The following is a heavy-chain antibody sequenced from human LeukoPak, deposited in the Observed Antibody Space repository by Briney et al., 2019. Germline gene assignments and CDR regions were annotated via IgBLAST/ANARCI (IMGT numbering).Heavy chain of an antibody. Sequence: GASLRLSCAASGLSISSNSMHWVRQGPGKGLVWVSRIFIDGSGTSYADSVKGRFTISRDNAKNSLYLQMNSLRAEDTAVYYCAREVTMIVVEPLSNNWFDPWGQGTLVTVSS. CDR1: GLSISSNS. D-gene: IGHD3-22*01. J-gene: IGHJ5*02. CDR3: AREVTMIVVEPLSNNWFDP. V-gene: IGHV3-74*01. CDR2: IFIDGSGT.